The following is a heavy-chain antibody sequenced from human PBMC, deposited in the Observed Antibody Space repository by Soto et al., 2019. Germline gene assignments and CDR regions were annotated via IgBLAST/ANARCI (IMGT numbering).Heavy chain of an antibody. CDR3: ARDMVRGLYPEYFQH. Sequence: PGGSLRLSCAASGFTFSSYWMHWVRQAPGKGLEWVSVIYSGGSTYYADSVKGGFTISRDNSKNTLYLQMNSLRAEDTAVYYCARDMVRGLYPEYFQHWGQGTLVTVSS. CDR2: IYSGGST. J-gene: IGHJ1*01. CDR1: GFTFSSYW. D-gene: IGHD3-10*01. V-gene: IGHV3-66*01.